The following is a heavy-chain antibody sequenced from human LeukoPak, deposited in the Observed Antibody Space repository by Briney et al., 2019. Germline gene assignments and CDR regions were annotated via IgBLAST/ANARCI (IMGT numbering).Heavy chain of an antibody. CDR2: IWFDGSNK. J-gene: IGHJ3*01. CDR1: GFAFSTYG. V-gene: IGHV3-33*01. Sequence: PGGSLRLSCAASGFAFSTYGMHWVRQAPGKGLEGVAAIWFDGSNKYYADSVKGRFTISRDNSENTLYLQMNSLRAEDTAVYYCARRIYCSGTSCYTGPDAFDVWGQGAVVTVSS. CDR3: ARRIYCSGTSCYTGPDAFDV. D-gene: IGHD2-2*02.